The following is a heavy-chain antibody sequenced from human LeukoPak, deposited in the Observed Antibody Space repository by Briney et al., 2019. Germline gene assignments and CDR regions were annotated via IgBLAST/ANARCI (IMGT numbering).Heavy chain of an antibody. V-gene: IGHV3-30*04. CDR1: GFTFSSYA. D-gene: IGHD3-10*01. J-gene: IGHJ6*03. CDR3: ARQIHSGSYSYYYYYYMDV. Sequence: PGGSLRLSCAASGFTFSSYAMHWVRQAPGKGLEWVAVISYDGSNKYYADSVKGRFTISRDNSKNTLYLQMNSLRAEDTAVYYCARQIHSGSYSYYYYYYMDVWGKGTTVTVSS. CDR2: ISYDGSNK.